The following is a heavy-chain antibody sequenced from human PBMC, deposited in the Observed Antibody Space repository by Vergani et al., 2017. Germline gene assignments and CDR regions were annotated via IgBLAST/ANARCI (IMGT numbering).Heavy chain of an antibody. J-gene: IGHJ6*02. CDR3: ARIIDYYGMDV. V-gene: IGHV2-70*15. CDR1: GFSLSTSGMC. CDR2: IDWDDDK. Sequence: QVTLRESGPALVRPTQTLTLTCTFSGFSLSTSGMCMSWIRQPPGKALEWLARIDWDDDKYYSTSLKTRLTISKDTSKNQVVLTMTNMDPVDTATYYCARIIDYYGMDVWGQGTTVTVSS.